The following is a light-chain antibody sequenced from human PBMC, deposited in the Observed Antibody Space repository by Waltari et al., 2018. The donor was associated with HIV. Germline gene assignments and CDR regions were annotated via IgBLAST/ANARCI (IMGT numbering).Light chain of an antibody. J-gene: IGKJ1*01. Sequence: EIVMTQSPATLSVSPGERATLSCRASQSVGSNLAWYQQKPGQAPRLLIYGASTRATGIPARFSGSGSGTEFTLTISSLQSEDFVVYYCQQYNNWPPRSFGQGTKVEIK. CDR3: QQYNNWPPRS. CDR1: QSVGSN. V-gene: IGKV3-15*01. CDR2: GAS.